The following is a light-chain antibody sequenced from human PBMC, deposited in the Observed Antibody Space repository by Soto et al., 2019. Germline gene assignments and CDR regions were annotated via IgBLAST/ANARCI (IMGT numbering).Light chain of an antibody. CDR2: EGS. Sequence: QSALTQPASVSGSPGQSITISCTGTSSDVGNYNLVSWYQQHPGKAPKLMIYEGSKRPSGVSNRFSGSKSGNTASLTISGLQAEDEADYYCCSYARSTTYVFGTGTKATVL. CDR3: CSYARSTTYV. J-gene: IGLJ1*01. CDR1: SSDVGNYNL. V-gene: IGLV2-23*01.